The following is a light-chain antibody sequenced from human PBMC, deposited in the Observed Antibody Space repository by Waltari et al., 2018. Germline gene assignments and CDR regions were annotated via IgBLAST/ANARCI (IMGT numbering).Light chain of an antibody. CDR3: QQYYSFPRT. V-gene: IGKV4-1*01. CDR1: QSLLYNSKNKNY. Sequence: DIVMTQSPDSLAVSLGERATVNYKSSQSLLYNSKNKNYLAWYQQKPGQPPKLLIYRASTRESGVPDRFSGSGSGTDFTLTISSLQAEDVAVYYCQQYYSFPRTFGQGTKVEVK. CDR2: RAS. J-gene: IGKJ1*01.